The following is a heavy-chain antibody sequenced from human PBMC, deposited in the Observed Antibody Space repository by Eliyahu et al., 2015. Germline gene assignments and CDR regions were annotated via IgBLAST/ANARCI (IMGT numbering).Heavy chain of an antibody. J-gene: IGHJ4*02. Sequence: EVQLVESGGGLVQPGGSLRLXCAASGFTFSTYWXHWVRQAPGKGLVWVSRIRSDGSSTSYADSVKGRFTISRDNAKNALYLQMNSLRAEDTAVYYCARDGCSGGSCQLSMDYWGQGTLVTVSS. D-gene: IGHD2-15*01. CDR3: ARDGCSGGSCQLSMDY. V-gene: IGHV3-74*01. CDR1: GFTFSTYW. CDR2: IRSDGSST.